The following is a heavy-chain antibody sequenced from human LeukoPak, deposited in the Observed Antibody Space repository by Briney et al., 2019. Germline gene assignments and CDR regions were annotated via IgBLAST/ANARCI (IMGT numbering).Heavy chain of an antibody. CDR3: AKDLVRGVYYYYDMDV. CDR1: GFTFDDCA. D-gene: IGHD3-10*01. Sequence: GGSLRLSYAASGFTFDDCAMHWVRQAPGKGLEWVSGISWNSGRIGYADSVKGRFTISRDNAKNSLYLQMNSLRAEDTALYYCAKDLVRGVYYYYDMDVWGQGTTVTVSS. V-gene: IGHV3-9*01. J-gene: IGHJ6*02. CDR2: ISWNSGRI.